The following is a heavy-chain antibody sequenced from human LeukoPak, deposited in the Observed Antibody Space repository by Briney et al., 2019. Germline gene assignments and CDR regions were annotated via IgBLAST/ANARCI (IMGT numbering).Heavy chain of an antibody. J-gene: IGHJ4*02. Sequence: ASVKVSCKASGGTFSSYAISWVRQAPGQGLEWMGWISAYNGNTNYAQKLQGRVTMTTDTSTSTAYMELRSLRSDDTAVYYCARVVASYSYYDSSDDPIVVDYWGQGTLVTVSS. D-gene: IGHD3-22*01. CDR2: ISAYNGNT. CDR1: GGTFSSYA. V-gene: IGHV1-18*01. CDR3: ARVVASYSYYDSSDDPIVVDY.